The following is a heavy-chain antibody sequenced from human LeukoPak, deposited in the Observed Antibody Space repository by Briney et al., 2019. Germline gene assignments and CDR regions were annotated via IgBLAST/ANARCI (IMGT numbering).Heavy chain of an antibody. D-gene: IGHD3-10*01. V-gene: IGHV4-38-2*01. J-gene: IGHJ4*02. CDR2: IYHSGST. CDR3: ARPDGGFGELKD. CDR1: GYSISSGYY. Sequence: SETLSLTCAVSGYSISSGYYWGWIRQLPGKGLEWIGSIYHSGSTYYNPSLKSLVTISVDTSKNQFSLKLSSVTAADTAVYYCARPDGGFGELKDWGQGTLVTVSS.